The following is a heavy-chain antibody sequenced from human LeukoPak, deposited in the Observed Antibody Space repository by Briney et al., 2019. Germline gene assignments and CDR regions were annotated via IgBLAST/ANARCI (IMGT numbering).Heavy chain of an antibody. D-gene: IGHD4-23*01. CDR2: IRTSSPTI. CDR1: GFTFSSYS. J-gene: IGHJ4*02. CDR3: ARDHRWGFDY. Sequence: GGSLRLSCAASGFTFSSYSMNWVRQAPGKGLEWVSYIRTSSPTIYYADSVKGRFTISRDNAKNSLYLQMNSLRVEDTAIYYCARDHRWGFDYWGQGTLVTVSS. V-gene: IGHV3-48*01.